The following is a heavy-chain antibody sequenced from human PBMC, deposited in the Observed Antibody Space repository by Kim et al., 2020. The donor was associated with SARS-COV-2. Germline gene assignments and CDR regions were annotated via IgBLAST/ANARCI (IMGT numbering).Heavy chain of an antibody. J-gene: IGHJ5*02. Sequence: SETLSLTCTVSGGSISSSSYYWGWIRQPPGKGLEWIGSIYYSGSTYYNPSLKSRVTISVDTSKNQFSLKLSSVTAADTAVYYCARGTGIAAAGTIWFDP. CDR3: ARGTGIAAAGTIWFDP. CDR2: IYYSGST. CDR1: GGSISSSSYY. V-gene: IGHV4-39*07. D-gene: IGHD6-13*01.